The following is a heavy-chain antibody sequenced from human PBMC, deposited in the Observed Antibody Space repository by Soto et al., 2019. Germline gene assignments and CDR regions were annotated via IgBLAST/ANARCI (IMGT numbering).Heavy chain of an antibody. D-gene: IGHD4-17*01. Sequence: EVQLVESGGDWVQPGGSPRLSCVASGFTVSGSYMSWVRQAPGEGLEWVSVMYPDGSRHYADSVKGRFAISRQNSENTVFLQMNGLRTEDTAVYYCAKDRGNYGDGRLDSWGQGTLVTVSS. J-gene: IGHJ4*02. V-gene: IGHV3-53*04. CDR3: AKDRGNYGDGRLDS. CDR2: MYPDGSR. CDR1: GFTVSGSY.